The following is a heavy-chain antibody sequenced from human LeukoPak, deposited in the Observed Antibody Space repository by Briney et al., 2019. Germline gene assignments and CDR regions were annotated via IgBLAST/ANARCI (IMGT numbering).Heavy chain of an antibody. Sequence: GGSLRLSCAASDFSFITYAMSWVRQAPGKGLEWVSTISGGGDATYYADSVRGRFTISRDNSKNTLYLQMNSLRVEDTAVYYCAYSSGWYLGYWGQGTLVTVSS. CDR2: ISGGGDAT. CDR3: AYSSGWYLGY. V-gene: IGHV3-23*01. J-gene: IGHJ4*02. CDR1: DFSFITYA. D-gene: IGHD6-19*01.